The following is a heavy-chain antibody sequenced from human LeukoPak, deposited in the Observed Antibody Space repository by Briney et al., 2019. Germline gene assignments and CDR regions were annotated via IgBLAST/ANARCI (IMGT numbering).Heavy chain of an antibody. J-gene: IGHJ5*02. CDR1: GYTFTGYY. CDR2: INPNSGGT. Sequence: GASVKVSCKASGYTFTGYYMHWVRQAPGQGLEWMGWINPNSGGTNYAQKFQGRVTMTRDTSISTAYMELSRLRSDDTAVYYCARGSRRVPNCSSTSCLSFCWFDPWGQGTLVTVSS. CDR3: ARGSRRVPNCSSTSCLSFCWFDP. V-gene: IGHV1-2*02. D-gene: IGHD2-2*01.